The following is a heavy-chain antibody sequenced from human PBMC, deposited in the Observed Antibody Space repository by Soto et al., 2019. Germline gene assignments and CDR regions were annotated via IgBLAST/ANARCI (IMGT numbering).Heavy chain of an antibody. CDR1: GDSVNSAY. J-gene: IGHJ4*02. V-gene: IGHV4-31*03. Sequence: QVQLQEMGPGLVKPSQTLPVTCTVSGDSVNSAYWSWIRQLPGKGLEWLGNIYHTGRTFYNPYLKSRLAISIDTSKPLFSLKLRAVTASDTAVYYCARTDAYNSSFFDSWGQGTVVTVSS. D-gene: IGHD6-6*01. CDR2: IYHTGRT. CDR3: ARTDAYNSSFFDS.